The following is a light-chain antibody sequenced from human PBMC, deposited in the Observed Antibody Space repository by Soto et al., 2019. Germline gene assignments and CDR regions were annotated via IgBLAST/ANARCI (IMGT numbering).Light chain of an antibody. V-gene: IGKV1-9*01. CDR1: QGIISY. CDR3: QQLNSYPRT. Sequence: DIQLTQCPSLVSASVGDRVTITCRASQGIISYLAWYQQKPGKAPKLLMYDASTLQSGVPSRFSGSGSGTEFTLTISSLQPEDFATYYCQQLNSYPRTFGQGTKVEIK. CDR2: DAS. J-gene: IGKJ1*01.